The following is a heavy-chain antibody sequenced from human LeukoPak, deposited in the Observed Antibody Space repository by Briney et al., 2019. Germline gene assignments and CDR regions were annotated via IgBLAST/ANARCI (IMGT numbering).Heavy chain of an antibody. CDR3: AREDSSSWYLGDDAFDI. Sequence: ASVKVSCKASGYIFTGYYMHWVRQAPGQGLEWMGWINPNSGGTNYAQKFQGRVTMTRDTSISTAYMELSRLRSDDTAVYYCAREDSSSWYLGDDAFDIWGQGTMVTVSS. CDR1: GYIFTGYY. J-gene: IGHJ3*02. D-gene: IGHD6-13*01. CDR2: INPNSGGT. V-gene: IGHV1-2*02.